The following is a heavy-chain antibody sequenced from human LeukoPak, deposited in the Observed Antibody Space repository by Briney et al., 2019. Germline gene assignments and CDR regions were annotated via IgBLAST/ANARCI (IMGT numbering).Heavy chain of an antibody. CDR3: ASRYYYDSSGYYPDAFDI. D-gene: IGHD3-22*01. J-gene: IGHJ3*02. V-gene: IGHV5-51*01. CDR1: GYSFTSYW. CDR2: IYPGDSDT. Sequence: GESLRISCKGSGYSFTSYWIGWVRQMPGKGLEWMGIIYPGDSDTRYSPSFQGQVTISADKSISTAYLQWSSLKASDTAMYYCASRYYYDSSGYYPDAFDIWGQGTMVTVSS.